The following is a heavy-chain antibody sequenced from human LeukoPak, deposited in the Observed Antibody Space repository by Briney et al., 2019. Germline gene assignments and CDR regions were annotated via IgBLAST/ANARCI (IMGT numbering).Heavy chain of an antibody. CDR2: INHSGST. Sequence: GSLRLSCAASGFTFSSYAMSWVRQPPGKGLEWIGEINHSGSTNYNPSLKSRVTISVDTSKNQFSLKLSSVTAADTAVYYCASPAAGKTLPFDYWGQGTLVTVSS. CDR3: ASPAAGKTLPFDY. CDR1: GFTFSSYA. J-gene: IGHJ4*02. D-gene: IGHD6-13*01. V-gene: IGHV4-34*01.